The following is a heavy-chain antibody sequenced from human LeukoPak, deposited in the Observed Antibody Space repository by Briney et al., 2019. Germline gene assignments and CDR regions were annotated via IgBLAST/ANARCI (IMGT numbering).Heavy chain of an antibody. CDR2: IYTSENT. CDR3: ARERGYCFDP. V-gene: IGHV4-4*07. CDR1: GDSISSYY. D-gene: IGHD3-3*01. Sequence: SETLSHTCTVSGDSISSYYWSWIRQPAGKGLEWIGRIYTSENTNYNPSLKSRVTMSVDRSKNQFSLKLSSVTAADTAVYYCARERGYCFDPWGQGMLVTVSS. J-gene: IGHJ5*02.